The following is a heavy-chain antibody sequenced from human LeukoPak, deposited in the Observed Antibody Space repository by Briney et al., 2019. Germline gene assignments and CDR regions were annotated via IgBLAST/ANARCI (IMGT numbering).Heavy chain of an antibody. CDR2: IYHSGST. CDR3: ARASDYGEIDC. V-gene: IGHV4-38-2*01. CDR1: GYSISSGYY. Sequence: SETLSLTCAVSGYSISSGYYWGWIRQPPGKGLEWIGSIYHSGSTYYNPSLESRVTISVDTSKNQFSLKLSSVTAADTAVYYCARASDYGEIDCWGQGTLVTVSS. J-gene: IGHJ4*02. D-gene: IGHD4-17*01.